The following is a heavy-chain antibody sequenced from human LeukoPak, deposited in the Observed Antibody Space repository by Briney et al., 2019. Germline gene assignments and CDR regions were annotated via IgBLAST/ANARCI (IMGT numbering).Heavy chain of an antibody. CDR3: AISAGKLCYYYYMDV. Sequence: SETLSLTCTVSGYSISSGYYWGWIRQPPGKGLEWIGSIYHSGSTYYNPSLKSRVTISVDTSKNQFSLKLSSVTAADTAVYYCAISAGKLCYYYYMDVWGKGTTVTVSS. CDR2: IYHSGST. V-gene: IGHV4-38-2*02. D-gene: IGHD6-13*01. CDR1: GYSISSGYY. J-gene: IGHJ6*03.